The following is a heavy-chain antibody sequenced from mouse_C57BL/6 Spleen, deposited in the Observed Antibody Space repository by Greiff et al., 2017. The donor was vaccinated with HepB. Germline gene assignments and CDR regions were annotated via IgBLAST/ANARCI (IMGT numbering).Heavy chain of an antibody. V-gene: IGHV2-6*01. CDR1: GFSLTSYG. D-gene: IGHD3-2*02. Sequence: VKLQESGPGLVAPSQSLSITCTVSGFSLTSYGVDWVRQSPGKGLEWLGVIWGVGSTNYNSALKSRLSISKDNSKSQVFLKMNSLQTDDTAMYYCATPDSSGYPFAYWGQGTLVTVSA. J-gene: IGHJ3*01. CDR3: ATPDSSGYPFAY. CDR2: IWGVGST.